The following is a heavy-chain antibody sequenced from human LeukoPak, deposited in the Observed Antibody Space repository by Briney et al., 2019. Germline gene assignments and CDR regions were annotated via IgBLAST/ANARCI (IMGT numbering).Heavy chain of an antibody. J-gene: IGHJ4*02. CDR3: ARDQVGPGSYSESFDY. Sequence: PGRSLRLSCAASGFTFSSYGMHWVRQAPGKGLEWVAVIWYDGSNKYYADSVKGRFTISRDNSKNTLYLQMNSLRAEDTAVYYCARDQVGPGSYSESFDYCGQGTLVTVSS. CDR1: GFTFSSYG. D-gene: IGHD3-10*01. CDR2: IWYDGSNK. V-gene: IGHV3-33*01.